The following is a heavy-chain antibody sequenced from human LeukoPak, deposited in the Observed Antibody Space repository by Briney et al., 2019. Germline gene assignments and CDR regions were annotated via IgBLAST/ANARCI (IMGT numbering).Heavy chain of an antibody. CDR1: GGSIRSYY. V-gene: IGHV4-4*07. Sequence: SETLSLTCTVSGGSIRSYYWSWIRQPAGNGLEWIGRIYTSGSTNYNPSLKSRVTMSVDTSKNQFSLKLSPVTAADTAVYYCARDGNYHYFDYWGQGTLVTVSS. CDR3: ARDGNYHYFDY. J-gene: IGHJ4*02. CDR2: IYTSGST. D-gene: IGHD4-11*01.